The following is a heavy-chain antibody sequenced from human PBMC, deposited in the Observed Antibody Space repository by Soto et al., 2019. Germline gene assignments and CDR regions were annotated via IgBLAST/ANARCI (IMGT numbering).Heavy chain of an antibody. CDR1: GGSLSSGYSY. CDR2: IYHSGSR. Sequence: PSETLSLTCTVSGGSLSSGYSYWSWIRHSPGKCLEWIGYIYHSGSRYYKPSLASRVTISVDTSKNQFSLKLNSVTAADTAVYYGAREGAASHAYYYGTDVWGQGTTVTVS. J-gene: IGHJ6*02. V-gene: IGHV4-30-4*01. CDR3: AREGAASHAYYYGTDV. D-gene: IGHD3-16*01.